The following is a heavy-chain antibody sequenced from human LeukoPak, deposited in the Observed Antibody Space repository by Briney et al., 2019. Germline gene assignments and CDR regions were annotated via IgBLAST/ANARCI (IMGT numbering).Heavy chain of an antibody. D-gene: IGHD6-19*01. CDR3: AAGYAIAVAGTTGFVY. CDR1: GFTFTSSA. CDR2: IVVGSGNT. Sequence: SVKVSCKASGFTFTSSAMQWVRQARGQRLEWIGWIVVGSGNTNYAQKFQERVTITRDMSTSTAHMELSSLRSEDTAVYYCAAGYAIAVAGTTGFVYWGQGTLVTVSS. J-gene: IGHJ4*02. V-gene: IGHV1-58*02.